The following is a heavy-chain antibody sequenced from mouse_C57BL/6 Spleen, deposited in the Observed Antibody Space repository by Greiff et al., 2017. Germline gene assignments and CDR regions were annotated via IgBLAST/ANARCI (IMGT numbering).Heavy chain of an antibody. CDR2: IDPSDSET. D-gene: IGHD1-1*01. V-gene: IGHV1-52*01. J-gene: IGHJ1*03. Sequence: VQLQQPGAELVRPGSSVKLSCKASGYTFTSYWMHWVKQRPIQGLEWIGNIDPSDSETHYTQKFKDTATLTVVKSSSTAYMQLSSLTAEESAVYYSARSRRETVVSWYCNVMGTGTTVTVSS. CDR1: GYTFTSYW. CDR3: ARSRRETVVSWYCNV.